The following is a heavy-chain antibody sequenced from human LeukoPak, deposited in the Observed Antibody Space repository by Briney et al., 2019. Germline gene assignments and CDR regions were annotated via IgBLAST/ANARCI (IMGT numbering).Heavy chain of an antibody. Sequence: SETLSLTCTVSGGSISSSSYYWGWIRQRPGKGLEWIGSIYYSGSTYYNPSLKSRVTISVDTSKNQFSLKLSSVTAADTAVYYCASDLAGIAVAGGFDPWGQGTLVTVSS. V-gene: IGHV4-39*01. CDR3: ASDLAGIAVAGGFDP. J-gene: IGHJ5*02. CDR2: IYYSGST. D-gene: IGHD6-19*01. CDR1: GGSISSSSYY.